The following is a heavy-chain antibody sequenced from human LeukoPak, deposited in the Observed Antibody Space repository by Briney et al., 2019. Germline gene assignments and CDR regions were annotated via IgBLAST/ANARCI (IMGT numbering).Heavy chain of an antibody. D-gene: IGHD3-10*01. V-gene: IGHV5-51*01. CDR2: IYPSDSDT. CDR1: GYSFTNYW. Sequence: GESLKISCKGSGYSFTNYWIGWVRQMPGKGLEWMGIIYPSDSDTRYSPSLQGQVTISADKSISTAYLQWCSLKASDTAMYYCARQLGARETNGSGKYYKGGFDPGGQGPLVTVPS. J-gene: IGHJ5*02. CDR3: ARQLGARETNGSGKYYKGGFDP.